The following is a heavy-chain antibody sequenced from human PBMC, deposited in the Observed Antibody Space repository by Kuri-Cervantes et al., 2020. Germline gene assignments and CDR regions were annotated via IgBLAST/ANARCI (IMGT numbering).Heavy chain of an antibody. D-gene: IGHD3-22*01. Sequence: GGSLRLSCAASGFTFSGYWMTWVRQAPGKGLEWVANIKQDGSEKYYVDSVKGRFTISRDNAKNSLYLQMNSLRAEDTAVYYCASLGTLGDSSAYRWGQGTLVTVSS. V-gene: IGHV3-7*01. CDR2: IKQDGSEK. CDR1: GFTFSGYW. J-gene: IGHJ4*02. CDR3: ASLGTLGDSSAYR.